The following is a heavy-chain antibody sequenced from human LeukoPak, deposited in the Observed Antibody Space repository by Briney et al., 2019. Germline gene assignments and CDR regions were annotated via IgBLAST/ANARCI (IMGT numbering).Heavy chain of an antibody. CDR1: GFTFSSYW. CDR2: INSDGSSL. V-gene: IGHV3-74*01. J-gene: IGHJ4*02. CDR3: ARSRYTGSHFDY. D-gene: IGHD1-26*01. Sequence: AGGSLRLSCAASGFTFSSYWVQWVRQAPGKGLVWISRINSDGSSLRYADSVKGRFTISRDNAKNTVYLQMNSLRVEDTAVYYCARSRYTGSHFDYWGQGTLVTVSS.